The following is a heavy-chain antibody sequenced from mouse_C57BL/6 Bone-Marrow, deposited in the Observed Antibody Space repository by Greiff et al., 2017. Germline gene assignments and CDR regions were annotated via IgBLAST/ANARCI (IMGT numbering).Heavy chain of an antibody. J-gene: IGHJ4*01. CDR2: ISDGGSYT. D-gene: IGHD2-2*01. Sequence: EVKLVESGGGLVKPGGSLKLSCAASGFTFSSYAMSWVRQTPEKRLEWVATISDGGSYTYYPDNVKGRFTISRDNAKNNLYLQMSHLKSEDTAMYYCARDGYHFFYAMDYWGQGTSVTVSS. CDR1: GFTFSSYA. CDR3: ARDGYHFFYAMDY. V-gene: IGHV5-4*01.